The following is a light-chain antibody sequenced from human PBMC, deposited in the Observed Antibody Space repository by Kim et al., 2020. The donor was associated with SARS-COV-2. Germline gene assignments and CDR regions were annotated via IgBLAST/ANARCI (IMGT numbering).Light chain of an antibody. Sequence: PGETATSSCGEIKAGDKSVDWYQQKPGQSPSLIIFYDGDRRSGMPERFSGATSGSTATLTISRVEAGDEADYYCQMWRTGDHPGVVFGGGTKLTVL. CDR1: KAGDKS. CDR2: YDG. J-gene: IGLJ2*01. CDR3: QMWRTGDHPGVV. V-gene: IGLV3-21*04.